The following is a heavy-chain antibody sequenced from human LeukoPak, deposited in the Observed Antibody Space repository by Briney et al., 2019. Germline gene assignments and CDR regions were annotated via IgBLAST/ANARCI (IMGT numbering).Heavy chain of an antibody. J-gene: IGHJ6*03. V-gene: IGHV1-2*02. CDR3: ARGVVAATFYYYMDV. D-gene: IGHD2-15*01. CDR2: INPNSGGT. CDR1: GYTFTGYY. Sequence: GASVTVSCKASGYTFTGYYMHWVRQAPGQGLEWMGWINPNSGGTNYPQKFQGRVTMSRDTSLSTAYMEVSGLTSDDTAVYYFARGVVAATFYYYMDVWGKGTTVTVAS.